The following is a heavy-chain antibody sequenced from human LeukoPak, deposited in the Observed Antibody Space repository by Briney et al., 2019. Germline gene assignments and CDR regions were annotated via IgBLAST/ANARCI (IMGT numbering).Heavy chain of an antibody. Sequence: GESLKISCKGSGYSFTSYWIGWVGQMPGKVLEWMGIIYPGDSDTRYSPSFQGQVTISADKSISTAYLQWSSLKASDTAMYYCVRHAAPVGATIYYFDYWGQGTLVTVSS. CDR2: IYPGDSDT. CDR3: VRHAAPVGATIYYFDY. CDR1: GYSFTSYW. J-gene: IGHJ4*02. D-gene: IGHD1-26*01. V-gene: IGHV5-51*01.